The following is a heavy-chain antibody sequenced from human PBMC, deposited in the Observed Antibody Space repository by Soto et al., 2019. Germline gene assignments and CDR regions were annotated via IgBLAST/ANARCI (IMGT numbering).Heavy chain of an antibody. CDR3: ARDLLDFWSGGRGPNWFDP. D-gene: IGHD3-3*01. J-gene: IGHJ5*02. CDR2: ISSSSSYI. Sequence: EVQLVESGGGLVKPGGSLRLSCAASGFTFSSYSMNWVRQAPGKGLEWVSSISSSSSYIYYADSVKGRFTISRDNAKNPLYLQMNGLRAEDTAVYYCARDLLDFWSGGRGPNWFDPWGQGTLVTVSS. V-gene: IGHV3-21*01. CDR1: GFTFSSYS.